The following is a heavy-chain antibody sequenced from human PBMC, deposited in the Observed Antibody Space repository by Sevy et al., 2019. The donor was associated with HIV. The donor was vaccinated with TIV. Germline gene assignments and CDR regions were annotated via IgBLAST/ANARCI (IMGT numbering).Heavy chain of an antibody. CDR2: INQDGSAI. D-gene: IGHD1-26*01. Sequence: GGSLRLSCAASGFTLSSYWMSWVRQAPGKGLEWVANINQDGSAIDNVDSVKGRFTMSRDNAKNSLYFQMNSLRADDTAIYYCARDRYSRSDHEDYRGQGTLVTVSS. CDR3: ARDRYSRSDHEDY. V-gene: IGHV3-7*01. CDR1: GFTLSSYW. J-gene: IGHJ4*02.